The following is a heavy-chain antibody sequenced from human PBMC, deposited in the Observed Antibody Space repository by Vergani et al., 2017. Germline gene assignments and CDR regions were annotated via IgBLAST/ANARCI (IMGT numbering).Heavy chain of an antibody. V-gene: IGHV3-48*04. CDR2: ISSSSSTI. Sequence: EVQLVESGGGLVQPGGSLRLSCAASGFTFSSYSMNWVRQAPGQGLEWVSYISSSSSTIYYADSVKGRFTISRDNAKNSLYLQMNSLRAADTAVYYCARDCCRYSSSPRFDCWGQGTLVTVSS. CDR3: ARDCCRYSSSPRFDC. D-gene: IGHD6-6*01. CDR1: GFTFSSYS. J-gene: IGHJ4*02.